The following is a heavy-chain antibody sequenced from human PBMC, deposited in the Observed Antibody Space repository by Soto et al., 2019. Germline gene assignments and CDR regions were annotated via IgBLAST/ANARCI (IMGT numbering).Heavy chain of an antibody. CDR3: ARDSRGVKGRAFDI. Sequence: GGSLRLSCAASGFAFSSYDMHWVRQATGKGLEWVSAIGTAGDTYYPGSVKGRFTISRENAKNSLYLQMNSLRAGDTAVYYCARDSRGVKGRAFDIWGQGTTVT. D-gene: IGHD3-10*01. V-gene: IGHV3-13*01. CDR2: IGTAGDT. J-gene: IGHJ3*02. CDR1: GFAFSSYD.